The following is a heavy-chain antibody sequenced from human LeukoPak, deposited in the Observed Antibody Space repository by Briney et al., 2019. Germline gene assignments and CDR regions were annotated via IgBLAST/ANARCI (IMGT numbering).Heavy chain of an antibody. CDR2: ISGSGDST. D-gene: IGHD3-10*01. CDR3: AKNFNYYGAGSYGP. J-gene: IGHJ5*02. Sequence: GGSLRLSCAVSGFTFPSYVMIWVRQAPGRGLEWVSGISGSGDSTYYADSLKGRFTISRDNSKNTLYLQMNSLRAEDTAVYYCAKNFNYYGAGSYGPWGQGTRVTVSS. CDR1: GFTFPSYV. V-gene: IGHV3-23*01.